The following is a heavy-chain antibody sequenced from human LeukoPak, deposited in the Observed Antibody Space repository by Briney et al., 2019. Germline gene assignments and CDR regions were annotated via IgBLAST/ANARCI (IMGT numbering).Heavy chain of an antibody. V-gene: IGHV4-34*01. CDR1: GGSFSGYY. Sequence: RPSETLSLTCAVYGGSFSGYYWSWIRQPPGKGLEWIGEINHSGSTNYNPSLERRVTISVDTSKNHSSLKLSSETAADTAVYYCARGGYSSRWYVGLSAFDIWGQGTMVTVSS. D-gene: IGHD6-13*01. CDR2: INHSGST. CDR3: ARGGYSSRWYVGLSAFDI. J-gene: IGHJ3*02.